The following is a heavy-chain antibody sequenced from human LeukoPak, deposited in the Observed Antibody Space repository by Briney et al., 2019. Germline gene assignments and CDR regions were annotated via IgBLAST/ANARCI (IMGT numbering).Heavy chain of an antibody. D-gene: IGHD6-6*01. CDR1: GYTFTSYA. CDR2: ISAYNGNT. Sequence: ASVKVSCKASGYTFTSYAISWVRQAPGQGLERMGWISAYNGNTSYAQKLQGRVTMTTDTSTSTAYMELRSLRSDDTAVYYCARDSPRRANWFDPWGQGTLVTVSS. CDR3: ARDSPRRANWFDP. J-gene: IGHJ5*02. V-gene: IGHV1-18*01.